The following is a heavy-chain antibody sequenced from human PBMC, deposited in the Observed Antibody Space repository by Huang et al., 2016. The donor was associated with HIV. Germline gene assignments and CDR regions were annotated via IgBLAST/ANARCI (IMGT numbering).Heavy chain of an antibody. CDR1: GYSFSSSW. V-gene: IGHV5-51*01. CDR2: IFPDGSDT. D-gene: IGHD6-6*01. Sequence: VQLVQSGAEVKKPGESLKISCKGSGYSFSSSWIAWVRQMPGKGLEWMGIIFPDGSDTTYSPSVEGQVTISADKSIGTAYLQWSSLKASDTAMYYCARRFSSSSGYFDYWGQGSLVTVSS. J-gene: IGHJ4*02. CDR3: ARRFSSSSGYFDY.